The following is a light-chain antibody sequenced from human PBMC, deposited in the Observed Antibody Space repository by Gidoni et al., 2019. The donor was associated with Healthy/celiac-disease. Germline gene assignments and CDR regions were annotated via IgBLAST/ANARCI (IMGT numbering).Light chain of an antibody. Sequence: IQMTQSPSSLSASVGDRVTITCRASQSISSYLNWYQQKPGKAPKLLIYAASSLQSGVPSRFSGSGPGTDFTLTISSLQPDDFATYYCQQSYSTPRTFGQGTKLEIK. CDR3: QQSYSTPRT. CDR1: QSISSY. CDR2: AAS. V-gene: IGKV1-39*01. J-gene: IGKJ2*01.